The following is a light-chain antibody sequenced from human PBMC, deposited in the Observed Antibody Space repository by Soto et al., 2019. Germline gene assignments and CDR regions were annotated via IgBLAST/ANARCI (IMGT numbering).Light chain of an antibody. CDR3: QRYGSVTIS. Sequence: EIVLTQSPGTLSLSPGPRATLSCRASQRVSSSYLAWYQQKPGQAPRLRIYGASSRATGIPDRISGSGSVTDITLTITTLEPEDFAVDCCQRYGSVTISFGQGIRLEIK. J-gene: IGKJ5*01. V-gene: IGKV3-20*01. CDR1: QRVSSSY. CDR2: GAS.